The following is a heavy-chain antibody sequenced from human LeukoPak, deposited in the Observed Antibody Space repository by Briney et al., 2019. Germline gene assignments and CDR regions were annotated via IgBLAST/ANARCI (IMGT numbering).Heavy chain of an antibody. CDR2: ISYDGCNK. D-gene: IGHD3-9*01. V-gene: IGHV3-30*04. J-gene: IGHJ4*02. CDR1: GFTFSSYA. Sequence: GRSLRLSCAASGFTFSSYAMHWVRQAPGKGLEWVAVISYDGCNKYYADSVKGRFTISRDNSTNTLYLQMNSLRAEDTAVYYCATGANVLRYFDWLFTPAYYWSQGTLVTVSA. CDR3: ATGANVLRYFDWLFTPAYY.